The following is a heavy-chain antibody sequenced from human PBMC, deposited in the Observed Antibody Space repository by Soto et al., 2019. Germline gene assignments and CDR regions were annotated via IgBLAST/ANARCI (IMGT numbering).Heavy chain of an antibody. Sequence: QMRLVESGGGVVQPGRSLRLSCTASGFSFSSYAMYWFRQPPGKGLEWVAVISHDGINKHYADSVKGRVTVSRDNSNHSLDLQLNSLRGEDTAMYSCARDMYSSDYFVKWFEPWGQGTLVTVSS. J-gene: IGHJ5*02. D-gene: IGHD6-19*01. CDR1: GFSFSSYA. CDR2: ISHDGINK. V-gene: IGHV3-30-3*01. CDR3: ARDMYSSDYFVKWFEP.